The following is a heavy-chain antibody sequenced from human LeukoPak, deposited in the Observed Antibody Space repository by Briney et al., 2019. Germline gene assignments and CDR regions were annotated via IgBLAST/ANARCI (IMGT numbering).Heavy chain of an antibody. V-gene: IGHV3-30*02. Sequence: AXIRYDGSNKYYTDSVKGRFTISRDNSKNTLYLQMNSLRAEDTAVYYCARVLDYDSSGQGLDYWGQGTLVTVSS. CDR3: ARVLDYDSSGQGLDY. D-gene: IGHD3-22*01. J-gene: IGHJ4*02. CDR2: IRYDGSNK.